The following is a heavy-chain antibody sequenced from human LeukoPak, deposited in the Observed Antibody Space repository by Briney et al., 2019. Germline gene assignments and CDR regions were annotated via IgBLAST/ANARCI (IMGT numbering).Heavy chain of an antibody. CDR3: ARDRCSSTSCYLDH. V-gene: IGHV3-21*01. CDR1: GFTFSSYS. D-gene: IGHD2-2*01. CDR2: ISSSSSYI. J-gene: IGHJ4*02. Sequence: GGSLRLSCAASGFTFSSYSVNWVRQAPGKGLEWVSSISSSSSYIYYADSVKGRFTISRDNAKNSLYLQMNSLRAEDTAVYYCARDRCSSTSCYLDHWGQGTLVTVSS.